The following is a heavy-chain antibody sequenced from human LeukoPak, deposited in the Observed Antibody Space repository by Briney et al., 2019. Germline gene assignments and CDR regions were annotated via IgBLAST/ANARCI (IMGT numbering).Heavy chain of an antibody. D-gene: IGHD2-2*01. Sequence: PSETLSLTCTVSGYSISSGYYWGWIRQSPGKGLEWIGSIYHSGSTYYNPSLKSRVTISVDTSKNQFSLKLSSVTAADTDVYYCATNPVYCSSTRCYSFDYWGQGTLVTVSS. CDR3: ATNPVYCSSTRCYSFDY. V-gene: IGHV4-38-2*02. CDR1: GYSISSGYY. CDR2: IYHSGST. J-gene: IGHJ4*02.